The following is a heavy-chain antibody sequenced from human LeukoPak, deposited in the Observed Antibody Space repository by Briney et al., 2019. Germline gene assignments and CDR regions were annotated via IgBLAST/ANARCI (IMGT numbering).Heavy chain of an antibody. J-gene: IGHJ5*02. D-gene: IGHD6-25*01. V-gene: IGHV4-39*07. CDR3: AREAAGQWFDP. CDR1: GGSISSGNYY. Sequence: PSETLSLTCTVSGGSISSGNYYWSWIRQPPGKGLEWIGEIYHSGSTNYNPSLKSRVTMSLDKSKNQFSLKLTSVTAADTAVYYCAREAAGQWFDPWGQGTLVTVSS. CDR2: IYHSGST.